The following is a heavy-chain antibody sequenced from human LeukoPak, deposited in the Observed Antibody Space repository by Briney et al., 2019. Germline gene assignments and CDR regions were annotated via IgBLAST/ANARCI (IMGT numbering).Heavy chain of an antibody. CDR1: GFTSSSYS. J-gene: IGHJ4*02. CDR2: ISSSSSYI. Sequence: PGGSLRLSCAASGFTSSSYSMKWVRQAPGKGLEWVSSISSSSSYIYYADSVTGRFTFSRDNAKNSLYLQMNSLRAEDTAVYYCARGAAAAIRGTLFDYWGQGTLVTVSS. CDR3: ARGAAAAIRGTLFDY. D-gene: IGHD2-2*02. V-gene: IGHV3-21*01.